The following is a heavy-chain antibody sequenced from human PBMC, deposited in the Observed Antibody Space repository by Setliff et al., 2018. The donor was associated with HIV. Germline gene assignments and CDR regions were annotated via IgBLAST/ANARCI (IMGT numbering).Heavy chain of an antibody. D-gene: IGHD3-10*01. Sequence: SETLSLTCAVSGYSFSGGYYWAWIRQPPGKGPEWIGSIYHSGSTYYNPSLKSRVTISVDTSKNQFSLKLSSVTAADTAVYYCARVRDGSGSYYYYYYYYGMDVWGQGTTVTVSS. CDR1: GYSFSGGYY. CDR3: ARVRDGSGSYYYYYYYYGMDV. CDR2: IYHSGST. V-gene: IGHV4-38-2*01. J-gene: IGHJ6*02.